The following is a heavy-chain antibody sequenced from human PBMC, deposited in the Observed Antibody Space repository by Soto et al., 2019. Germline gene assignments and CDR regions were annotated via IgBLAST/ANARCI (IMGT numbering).Heavy chain of an antibody. CDR2: IIPIFGTA. J-gene: IGHJ4*02. V-gene: IGHV1-69*01. D-gene: IGHD3-10*01. CDR1: GGTFSSYA. CDR3: AREGGITMVRGVIRSYYFDY. Sequence: QVQLVQSGAEVKKPGSSVMVSCKASGGTFSSYAISWVRQAPGQGLEWMGGIIPIFGTANYAQKFQGRVTITADESTSTAYMELSSLRSEDTAVYYCAREGGITMVRGVIRSYYFDYWGQGTLVTVSS.